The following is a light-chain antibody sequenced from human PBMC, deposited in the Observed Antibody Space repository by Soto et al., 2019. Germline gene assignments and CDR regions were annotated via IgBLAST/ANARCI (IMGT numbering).Light chain of an antibody. CDR1: QGISSY. CDR2: AAS. V-gene: IGKV1-9*01. J-gene: IGKJ4*01. Sequence: DIQLTQSPSFLSASVGDRVTITCRASQGISSYLAWYQQKPGKAPKLLIYAASTLQSGVPSRFSGSGSGTEFTLTIISLQPEDFATYYCQQLNSYHSLTFGGGTKVEIK. CDR3: QQLNSYHSLT.